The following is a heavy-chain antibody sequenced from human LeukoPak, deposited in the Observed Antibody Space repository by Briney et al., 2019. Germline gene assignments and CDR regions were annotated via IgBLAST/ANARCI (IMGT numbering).Heavy chain of an antibody. J-gene: IGHJ5*02. V-gene: IGHV4-59*01. D-gene: IGHD5-12*01. CDR1: GGSISSYY. CDR3: ARERRGYSGYGANWFDP. CDR2: IYYSGST. Sequence: SETLSPTCTVSGGSISSYYWSWVRQPPGKGLEWIGYIYYSGSTNYNPSLKSRVTISVDTSKNQFSLKLSSVTAADTAVYYCARERRGYSGYGANWFDPWGQGTLVTVSS.